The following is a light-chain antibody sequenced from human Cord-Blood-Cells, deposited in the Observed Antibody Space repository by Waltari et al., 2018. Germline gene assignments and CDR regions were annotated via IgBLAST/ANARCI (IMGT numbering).Light chain of an antibody. CDR2: YKSDSDK. V-gene: IGLV5-45*02. CDR1: SGINVGPYR. Sequence: QAVLTQPSSLSASPGASASRPCTFPSGINVGPYRISWYQQKPGSPPQYLLRYKSDSDKQQGSGVPSRFSGSKDASANAGILLISGLQSEDEADYYCMIWHSSAWVFGGGTKLTVL. J-gene: IGLJ3*02. CDR3: MIWHSSAWV.